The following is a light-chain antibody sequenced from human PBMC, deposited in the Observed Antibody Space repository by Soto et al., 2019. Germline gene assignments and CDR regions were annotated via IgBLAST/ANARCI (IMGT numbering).Light chain of an antibody. Sequence: EMVLTQSPGTLSLSPGERATLSCRASQSFSSAYLAWYQHRPGQPPTRLIYAASSRVTGIPDRFSGSGSATDFTLTISRLAPEDFAVYYCQQYGSSSTWTFGQGTKVEIK. CDR1: QSFSSAY. V-gene: IGKV3-20*01. CDR2: AAS. J-gene: IGKJ1*01. CDR3: QQYGSSSTWT.